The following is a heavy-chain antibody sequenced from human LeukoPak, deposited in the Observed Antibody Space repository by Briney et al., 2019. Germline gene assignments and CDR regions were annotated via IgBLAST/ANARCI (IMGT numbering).Heavy chain of an antibody. CDR2: IIPIFGTA. V-gene: IGHV1-69*05. CDR1: GGTFSSYA. Sequence: SVKVSCKASGGTFSSYAISWVRQAPGQGLEWMGRIIPIFGTANYAQKFQGRVTITTDESTSTAYMELRSLRSEDSAVYYCAREINDYSEGWGQGTLVTVSS. D-gene: IGHD4-11*01. J-gene: IGHJ4*02. CDR3: AREINDYSEG.